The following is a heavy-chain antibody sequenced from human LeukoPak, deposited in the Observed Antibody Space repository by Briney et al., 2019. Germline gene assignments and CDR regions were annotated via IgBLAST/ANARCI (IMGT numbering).Heavy chain of an antibody. J-gene: IGHJ5*02. CDR3: ARQYAVAGTRWFDP. V-gene: IGHV4-34*01. CDR1: GGSFSGYY. Sequence: SETLSLTCAVYGGSFSGYYWSWIRLPPGKGLEWIGEINHSGSTNYNPSLKSRVTISVDTSKNQFSLKLSSVTAADTAVYYCARQYAVAGTRWFDPWGQGTLVTVSS. CDR2: INHSGST. D-gene: IGHD6-19*01.